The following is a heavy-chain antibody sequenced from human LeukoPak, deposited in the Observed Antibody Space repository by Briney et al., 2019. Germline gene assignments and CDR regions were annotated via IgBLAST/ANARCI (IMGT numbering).Heavy chain of an antibody. D-gene: IGHD3-10*01. Sequence: VASVKVSCKASGYTFTGYYMHWVRQAPGQGLEWMGWINPNSGGTNYAQKFQGRVTMTRDTSISTAYMELSRLRSDDTAVYYCARAGNYYGPWTYMDVWGKGTTVTVSS. CDR3: ARAGNYYGPWTYMDV. CDR2: INPNSGGT. CDR1: GYTFTGYY. J-gene: IGHJ6*03. V-gene: IGHV1-2*02.